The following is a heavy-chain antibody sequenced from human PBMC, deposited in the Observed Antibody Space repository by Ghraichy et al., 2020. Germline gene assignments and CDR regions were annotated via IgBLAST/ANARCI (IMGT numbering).Heavy chain of an antibody. CDR1: GGSFSGYY. V-gene: IGHV4-34*01. CDR3: ARVDGSPGMDFFDY. J-gene: IGHJ4*02. CDR2: INHSGST. Sequence: SETLSLTCSVYGGSFSGYYWSWIRQPPGKGLEWIGEINHSGSTNYNPSLKSRVTMSVDTSKNQFSLKLSSVTAADTAVYYCARVDGSPGMDFFDYWGQGHLVTVSS. D-gene: IGHD1-26*01.